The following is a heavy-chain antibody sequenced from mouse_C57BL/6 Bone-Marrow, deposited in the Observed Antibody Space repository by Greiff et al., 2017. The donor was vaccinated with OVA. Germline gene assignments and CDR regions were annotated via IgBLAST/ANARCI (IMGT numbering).Heavy chain of an antibody. CDR1: GFNIKDDY. V-gene: IGHV14-4*01. D-gene: IGHD2-1*01. CDR2: IDPENGDT. J-gene: IGHJ2*01. Sequence: EVQLQQSGAELVRPGASVKLSCTASGFNIKDDYMHWVKQRPEQGLEWIGWIDPENGDTEYASKFPCNATITADPSSNTAYLQLSSLTSEDTAVYYCTSYGNFDYWGQGTTLTVSS. CDR3: TSYGNFDY.